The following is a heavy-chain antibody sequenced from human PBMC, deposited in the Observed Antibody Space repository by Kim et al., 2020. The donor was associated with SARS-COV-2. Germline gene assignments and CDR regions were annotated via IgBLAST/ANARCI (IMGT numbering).Heavy chain of an antibody. CDR2: ISSDGRIT. CDR3: ARGMFRSGFDV. D-gene: IGHD3-10*02. J-gene: IGHJ6*02. V-gene: IGHV3-74*01. CDR1: GFSSSSYW. Sequence: GGSLRLSCAAAGFSSSSYWINGVRQPPGKGLEWVSRISSDGRITHYADSVKGRFTMSRDSAENTVFLQMNSLGAEDTAVYYCARGMFRSGFDVWGQWTTVSVSS.